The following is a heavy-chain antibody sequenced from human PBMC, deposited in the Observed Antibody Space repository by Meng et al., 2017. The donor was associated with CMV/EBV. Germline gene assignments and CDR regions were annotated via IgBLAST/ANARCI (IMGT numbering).Heavy chain of an antibody. CDR1: GFTFSGYG. D-gene: IGHD3-3*01. Sequence: GGSLRLSCAASGFTFSGYGMHWVRQAPGKGLEWVAFIRYDGSNKYYADSVKGRFTISRDNSKNTLYLQMNSLRAEVTAVYYCAKELEYYDFWRGIGAFDIWGQGTMVTVSS. CDR3: AKELEYYDFWRGIGAFDI. J-gene: IGHJ3*02. V-gene: IGHV3-30*02. CDR2: IRYDGSNK.